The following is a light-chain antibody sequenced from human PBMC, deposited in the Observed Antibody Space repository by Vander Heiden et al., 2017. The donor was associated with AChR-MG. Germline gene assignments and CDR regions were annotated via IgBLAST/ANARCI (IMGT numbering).Light chain of an antibody. CDR3: AAWDDNLNGLV. Sequence: QSVLTQPPSASGTPGQRVTIPCSGSSSNVGSNTVNWYQQLPGTAPKLLIYSNNQRPSGVPDRFSGSKSGTSASLAISGLQSEDEADYYCAAWDDNLNGLVFGGGTKLTVL. CDR1: SSNVGSNT. V-gene: IGLV1-44*01. J-gene: IGLJ2*01. CDR2: SNN.